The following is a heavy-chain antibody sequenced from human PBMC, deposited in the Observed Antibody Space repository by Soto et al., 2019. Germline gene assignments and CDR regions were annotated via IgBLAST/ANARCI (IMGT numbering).Heavy chain of an antibody. V-gene: IGHV4-34*01. D-gene: IGHD3-22*01. J-gene: IGHJ4*02. CDR1: GGSFSGYY. CDR3: ARGGGTMIVVAPFDY. Sequence: SETLSLTCAVYGGSFSGYYWSWIRQPPGKGLEWIGEINHSGSTNYNPSLKSRVTISVDTSKNQFSLKLSSVTAADTAVYYCARGGGTMIVVAPFDYWGQGTLVTVSS. CDR2: INHSGST.